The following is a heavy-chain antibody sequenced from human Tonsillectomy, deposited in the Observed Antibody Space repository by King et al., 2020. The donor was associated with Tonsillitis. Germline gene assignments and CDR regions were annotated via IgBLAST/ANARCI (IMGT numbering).Heavy chain of an antibody. D-gene: IGHD3-22*01. CDR1: GFTFSSYS. CDR2: ISSSSSTI. CDR3: ARDVDSSGSDPHAFDI. V-gene: IGHV3-48*02. J-gene: IGHJ3*02. Sequence: VQLVESGGGLVQPGGSLRLSCAASGFTFSSYSMNWVRQAPGKGLEWVSYISSSSSTIYYADSVKGRFTISRDNAKNSLYLQMNSLRDEDTAVYYCARDVDSSGSDPHAFDIWGHGTMVTVSS.